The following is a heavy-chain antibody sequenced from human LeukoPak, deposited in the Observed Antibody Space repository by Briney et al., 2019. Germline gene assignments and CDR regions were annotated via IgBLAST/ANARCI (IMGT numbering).Heavy chain of an antibody. V-gene: IGHV3-48*01. CDR3: ARDGRTYTTSPTWFDP. CDR2: ITSGSITM. J-gene: IGHJ5*02. Sequence: PGGSLRLSCAASGFTFNYYGMHWVRQAPGKGLEWVSYITSGSITMYYADSVKGRFTISRDNAKNSLYLQMNSLRAEDTAVYYCARDGRTYTTSPTWFDPWGQGTLVTVSS. D-gene: IGHD3-16*01. CDR1: GFTFNYYG.